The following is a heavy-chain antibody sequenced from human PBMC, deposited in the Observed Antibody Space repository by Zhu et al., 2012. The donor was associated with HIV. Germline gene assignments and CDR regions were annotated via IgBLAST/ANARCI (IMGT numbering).Heavy chain of an antibody. CDR3: ARRRWEAIDY. Sequence: QVQLQQWGAGLVKPSETLSLTCSVSGGSFGDYYWGWVRQAPGMRLEWIGEINQRGTSDYNPSLKNRVTVSLDTSKNHFSLTLTSVTAADTAVYFCARRRWEAIDYWGQGSLVTVSS. CDR1: GGSFGDYY. CDR2: INQRGTS. J-gene: IGHJ4*02. D-gene: IGHD1-26*01. V-gene: IGHV4-34*01.